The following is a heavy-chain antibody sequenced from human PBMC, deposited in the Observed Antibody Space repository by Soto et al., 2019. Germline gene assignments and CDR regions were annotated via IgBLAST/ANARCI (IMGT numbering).Heavy chain of an antibody. D-gene: IGHD4-17*01. CDR2: IYYSGST. Sequence: SETLSLTCTVSGGSLSSSSYYWGWILQPPGKGLEWIGSIYYSGSTYYNPSLKSRVTISVDTSKNQFSLKLSSVTAADTAVYYCARTTVTNPGFEYWGQGTPVTVS. CDR3: ARTTVTNPGFEY. J-gene: IGHJ4*02. V-gene: IGHV4-39*01. CDR1: GGSLSSSSYY.